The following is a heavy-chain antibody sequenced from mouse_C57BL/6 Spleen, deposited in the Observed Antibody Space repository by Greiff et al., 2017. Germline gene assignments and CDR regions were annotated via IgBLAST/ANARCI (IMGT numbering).Heavy chain of an antibody. Sequence: EVQLQQSGPELVKPGASVKMSCKASGYTFTDYNMHWVKQSHGKSLEWIGYINPNNGGTSYNQKFKGKATLTVNKSSSTAYMELRSLTSEDSAVYYCAGSNYEDYAMDYWGQGTSVTVSS. CDR1: GYTFTDYN. J-gene: IGHJ4*01. V-gene: IGHV1-22*01. CDR2: INPNNGGT. D-gene: IGHD2-5*01. CDR3: AGSNYEDYAMDY.